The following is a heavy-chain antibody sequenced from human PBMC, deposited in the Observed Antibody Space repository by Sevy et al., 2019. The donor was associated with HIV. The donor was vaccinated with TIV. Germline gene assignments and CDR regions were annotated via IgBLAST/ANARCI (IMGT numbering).Heavy chain of an antibody. CDR2: ISWNSGSI. V-gene: IGHV3-9*01. CDR1: GLTFDDYA. Sequence: GGSLRLSCAASGLTFDDYAMHWVRQAPGKGLEWVSRISWNSGSIGYADSVKGRFTISRDNAKNSLYLQMNSLRAEDTALYYCAKDKTDSSSRGYYYYGMDVWGQGTTVTVSS. D-gene: IGHD6-6*01. J-gene: IGHJ6*02. CDR3: AKDKTDSSSRGYYYYGMDV.